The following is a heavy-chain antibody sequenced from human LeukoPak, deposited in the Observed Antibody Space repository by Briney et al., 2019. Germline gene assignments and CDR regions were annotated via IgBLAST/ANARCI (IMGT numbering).Heavy chain of an antibody. CDR1: GGSMSPCH. J-gene: IGHJ4*02. D-gene: IGHD6-19*01. CDR3: ARAVSGRFDY. Sequence: PSETLSLTCTVSGGSMSPCHWGWIRQPPGKGLEWTGYIYYSGRTNYTPSLNSRVTISVDTSKNQFSLRLSSVTAADTAIYYCARAVSGRFDYWGQGTLVTVSS. CDR2: IYYSGRT. V-gene: IGHV4-59*08.